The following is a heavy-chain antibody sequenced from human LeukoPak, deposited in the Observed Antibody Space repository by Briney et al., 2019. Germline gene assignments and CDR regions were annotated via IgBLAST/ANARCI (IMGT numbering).Heavy chain of an antibody. J-gene: IGHJ4*02. CDR3: ARIGGYCSGTSCYRRDFDY. Sequence: ASVKVSCKASGYTFTGYYMHWVRQVPGRGLEWMGWINPNSGGTNYAQKFQGRVTMTRDTSISTAYMELSRLRSDDTAVYYCARIGGYCSGTSCYRRDFDYWGQGTLVTVSS. D-gene: IGHD2-2*01. V-gene: IGHV1-2*02. CDR1: GYTFTGYY. CDR2: INPNSGGT.